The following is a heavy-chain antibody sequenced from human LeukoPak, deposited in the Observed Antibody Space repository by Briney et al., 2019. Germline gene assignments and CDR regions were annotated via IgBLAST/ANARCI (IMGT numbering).Heavy chain of an antibody. CDR3: AKGPKPYYYDSSGYQSYWYFDL. CDR2: ISWNSGSI. CDR1: GFTFDDYA. D-gene: IGHD3-22*01. V-gene: IGHV3-9*01. Sequence: GGSLRLSCAASGFTFDDYAMHWVRQAPGKGLEWVSGISWNSGSIGYADSVKGRFTISRDNAKNSLYLQMNSLRAEDTALYYCAKGPKPYYYDSSGYQSYWYFDLWGRGTLVTVSS. J-gene: IGHJ2*01.